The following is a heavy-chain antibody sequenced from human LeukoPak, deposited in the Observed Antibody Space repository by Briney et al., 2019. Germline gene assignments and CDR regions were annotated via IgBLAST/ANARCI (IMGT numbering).Heavy chain of an antibody. CDR1: GFTFSSYW. V-gene: IGHV3-7*03. J-gene: IGHJ3*02. Sequence: GGSLRLSCAASGFTFSSYWMSWGRQTPGKGLEWVANIKPDGSEKYYVDSVKGRFTISRDNAKNSLYLQMNSLRAEDTAVYYCARVDYGDADAFDIWGQGTMVTVSS. CDR2: IKPDGSEK. D-gene: IGHD4-17*01. CDR3: ARVDYGDADAFDI.